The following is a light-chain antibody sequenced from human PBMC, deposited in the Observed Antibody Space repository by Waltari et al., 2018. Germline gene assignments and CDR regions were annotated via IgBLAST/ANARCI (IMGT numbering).Light chain of an antibody. CDR1: NSNIGRNS. J-gene: IGLJ1*01. Sequence: QSVLTQPPSASGTPGQTVTISCSGTNSNIGRNSVFWYQQLPGTAPKLLLYRDDQRPRGVPVRFSGSKSGTSASLAIRGLRSEDDGDYYCAAWDDSLSVTYVFGSGTKVTV. CDR2: RDD. CDR3: AAWDDSLSVTYV. V-gene: IGLV1-47*01.